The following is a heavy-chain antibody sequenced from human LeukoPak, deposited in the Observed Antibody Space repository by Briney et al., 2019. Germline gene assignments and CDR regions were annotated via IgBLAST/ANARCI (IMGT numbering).Heavy chain of an antibody. J-gene: IGHJ4*02. V-gene: IGHV4-39*07. CDR2: IYYSGST. D-gene: IGHD3-10*01. CDR1: GGSISSSSYY. CDR3: ARDFFYGSGRWGYFDY. Sequence: PSETLSLTCTVSGGSISSSSYYWGWIRQPPGKGLEWIGSIYYSGSTYYNPSLKSRVTISVDTSKNQFSLKLSSVTAADTAVYYCARDFFYGSGRWGYFDYWGQGTLVTVSS.